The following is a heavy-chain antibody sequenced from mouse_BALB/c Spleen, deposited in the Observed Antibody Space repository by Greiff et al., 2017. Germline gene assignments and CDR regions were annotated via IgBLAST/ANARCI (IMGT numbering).Heavy chain of an antibody. V-gene: IGHV1-18*01. CDR1: GYTFTDYN. CDR2: INPNNGGT. Sequence: EVHLVESGPELVKPGASVKIPCKASGYTFTDYNMDWVKQSHGKSLEWIGDINPNNGGTIYNQKFKGKATLTVDKSSSTAYMELRSLTSEDTAVYYCARSWFAYWGQGTLVTVSA. CDR3: ARSWFAY. J-gene: IGHJ3*01.